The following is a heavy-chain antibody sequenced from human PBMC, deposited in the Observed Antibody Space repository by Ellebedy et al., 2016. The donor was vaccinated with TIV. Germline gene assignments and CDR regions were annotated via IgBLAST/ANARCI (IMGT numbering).Heavy chain of an antibody. J-gene: IGHJ4*02. CDR1: RYTFTSYD. V-gene: IGHV1-8*01. Sequence: ASVKVSXKASRYTFTSYDINWVRQATGQGLEWMGWMNPNSGNTGYAQKFQGRVTMTRNTSISTAYMELSSLRSEDTAVYYCARERRDGYNNDFDYWGQGTLVTVSS. D-gene: IGHD5-24*01. CDR3: ARERRDGYNNDFDY. CDR2: MNPNSGNT.